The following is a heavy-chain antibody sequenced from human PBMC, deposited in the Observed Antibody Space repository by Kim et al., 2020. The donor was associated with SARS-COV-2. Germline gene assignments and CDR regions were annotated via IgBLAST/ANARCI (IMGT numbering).Heavy chain of an antibody. J-gene: IGHJ3*02. Sequence: THYAQTFQGRVTMTRDTSISTAYMELSRLRSDDTAVYYCARRVVTYAFDIWGQGTMVTVSS. D-gene: IGHD2-15*01. CDR2: T. CDR3: ARRVVTYAFDI. V-gene: IGHV1-2*02.